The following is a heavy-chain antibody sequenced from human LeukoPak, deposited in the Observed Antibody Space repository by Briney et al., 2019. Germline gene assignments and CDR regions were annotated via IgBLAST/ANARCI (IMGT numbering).Heavy chain of an antibody. J-gene: IGHJ5*02. V-gene: IGHV4-34*01. D-gene: IGHD3-10*01. CDR1: DRSFITYF. CDR2: TTYSENT. CDR3: VRGGFYGSGRSTDH. Sequence: PSETLSLTCAVYDRSFITYFWTWIRQLPGKGLEWIGETTYSENTNYNPSLKSRVTISVDTSKNQFSLKFTSVTAADTGLYYCVRGGFYGSGRSTDHWGQGTLVTVSS.